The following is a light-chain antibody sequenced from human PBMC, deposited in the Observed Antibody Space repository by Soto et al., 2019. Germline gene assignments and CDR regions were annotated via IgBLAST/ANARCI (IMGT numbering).Light chain of an antibody. J-gene: IGKJ2*01. CDR2: AAS. CDR3: QQSYSTPYT. Sequence: DIQMAQSPSSLSASVGDTVTITCRASQSISSYLNWYQQKPGKAPKLLIDAASSLQSGVPSRVSGSGSGTDFTLTISSLQPEDFATYYCQQSYSTPYTFGQGTKVDIK. CDR1: QSISSY. V-gene: IGKV1-39*01.